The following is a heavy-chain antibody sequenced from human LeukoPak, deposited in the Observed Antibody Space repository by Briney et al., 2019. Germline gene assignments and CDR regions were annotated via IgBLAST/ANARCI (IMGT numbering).Heavy chain of an antibody. J-gene: IGHJ5*02. V-gene: IGHV1-69*05. CDR2: IIPIFGTA. CDR3: ARTRSNYGYWFDP. D-gene: IGHD4-11*01. CDR1: GGTFSSYA. Sequence: ASVKVSCKATGGTFSSYAISWVRQAPGQGLEWMGGIIPIFGTANYAQKFQGRVTITTDESTSTAYMELSSLRSEDTAVYYCARTRSNYGYWFDPWGQGTLVTVSS.